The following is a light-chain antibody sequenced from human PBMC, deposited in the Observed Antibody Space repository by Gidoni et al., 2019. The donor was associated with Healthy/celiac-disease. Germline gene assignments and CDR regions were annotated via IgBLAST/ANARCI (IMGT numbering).Light chain of an antibody. V-gene: IGKV1-5*01. CDR1: QSISSW. J-gene: IGKJ1*01. Sequence: DLQMTQSPSTLSASVGDRVTITCRASQSISSWLAWYQQKPGKAPKLLIYDASSLESGVPSRFSGSGSETEFTLTISSLQPDDFATYYCQQYHSYRTFGQGTKVEIK. CDR2: DAS. CDR3: QQYHSYRT.